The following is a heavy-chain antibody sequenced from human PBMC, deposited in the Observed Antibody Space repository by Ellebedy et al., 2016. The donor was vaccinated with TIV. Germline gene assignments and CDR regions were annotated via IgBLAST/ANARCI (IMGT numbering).Heavy chain of an antibody. CDR1: GGSISSSDYY. CDR2: IYYSGSP. D-gene: IGHD2-15*01. Sequence: MPSETLSLTCTVAGGSISSSDYYWGWIRQPPGKGLEWIGSIYYSGSPYYSPSLKSRVTISVDTSKNQFSLKLSSVTAADTAVYYCARHIAHSRFDPWGQGTLVTVSS. V-gene: IGHV4-39*01. J-gene: IGHJ5*02. CDR3: ARHIAHSRFDP.